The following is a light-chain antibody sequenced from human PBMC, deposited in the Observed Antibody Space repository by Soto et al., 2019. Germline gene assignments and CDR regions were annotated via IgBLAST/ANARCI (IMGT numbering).Light chain of an antibody. CDR3: SSSGGSSAFNI. J-gene: IGLJ2*01. CDR1: SRDGGGYNY. CDR2: DVT. V-gene: IGLV2-11*01. Sequence: QSALTQPRSVSGSPGQSVTISCTVTSRDGGGYNYVSWYQQHPGKAPKLLIYDVTKRPSGVPDRFSASMSDNTASLTISGLQAEDEADYYCSSSGGSSAFNIFGGGTKVTVL.